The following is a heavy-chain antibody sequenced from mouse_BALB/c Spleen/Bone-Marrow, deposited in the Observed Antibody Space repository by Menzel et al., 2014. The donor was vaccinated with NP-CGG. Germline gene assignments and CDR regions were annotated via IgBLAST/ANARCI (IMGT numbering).Heavy chain of an antibody. J-gene: IGHJ3*01. CDR1: GYTFTSYY. CDR2: INPSNGGT. V-gene: IGHV1S81*02. D-gene: IGHD1-1*01. CDR3: TRSYYAKEGAWFAY. Sequence: VQLQQSGAELVKPGASVKLSCKASGYTFTSYYMYWVKQRPGQGLEWIGGINPSNGGTNFNEKFKSKATLTVDKSSSTDYMQLSSLTSEDSAVYYCTRSYYAKEGAWFAYWGQGTLVTVSA.